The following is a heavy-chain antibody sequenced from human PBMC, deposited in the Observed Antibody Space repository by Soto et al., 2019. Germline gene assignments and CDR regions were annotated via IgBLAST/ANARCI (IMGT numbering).Heavy chain of an antibody. CDR3: APSARYDSSGYPKGY. CDR1: GFTFSDSV. Sequence: PGGSLRLSCVGSGFTFSDSVMAWVRQAPGKGLEWVSYISSSGSTIYYADSVKGRFTISRDNAKNSLYLQMNSLRAEDTAVYYCAPSARYDSSGYPKGYWGQGTLVTVSS. V-gene: IGHV3-11*04. CDR2: ISSSGSTI. J-gene: IGHJ4*02. D-gene: IGHD3-22*01.